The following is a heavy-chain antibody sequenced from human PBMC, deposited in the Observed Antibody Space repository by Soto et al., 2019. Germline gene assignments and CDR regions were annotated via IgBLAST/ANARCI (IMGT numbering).Heavy chain of an antibody. CDR2: INGDGSST. V-gene: IGHV3-74*01. CDR3: ARGAGNYYYFDC. CDR1: GSTFSNYW. J-gene: IGHJ4*02. Sequence: GGSLRLSCVASGSTFSNYWIHGVRQAPGKGLVWVSRINGDGSSTNYADSVKGQFTISRDNARNTVYLQMNSLRVEDTAVYYWARGAGNYYYFDCGGQETLVTVSS. D-gene: IGHD1-7*01.